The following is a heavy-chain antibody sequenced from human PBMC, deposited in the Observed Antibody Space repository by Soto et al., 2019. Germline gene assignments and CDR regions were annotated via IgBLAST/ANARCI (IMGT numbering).Heavy chain of an antibody. Sequence: GASVKVSCKASGYTFTKSGLTWVRQAPGQGLEWMGWISAYNGNTNYAQKLQGRVTMTTDTSTSTAYMELRSLRSEDKAVYYCVSTITWSYRTYGKYYFDYWCRAILVTVS. CDR2: ISAYNGNT. D-gene: IGHD3-16*02. J-gene: IGHJ4*02. CDR3: VSTITWSYRTYGKYYFDY. V-gene: IGHV1-18*01. CDR1: GYTFTKSG.